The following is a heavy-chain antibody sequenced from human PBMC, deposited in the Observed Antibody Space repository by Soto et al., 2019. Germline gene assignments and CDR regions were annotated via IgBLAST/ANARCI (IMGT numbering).Heavy chain of an antibody. Sequence: SETLSLTCTVSGGSISSYYWSWIRQPPGKGLEWIGYIYYSGSTNYNPSLKSRVTISVDTSKNQFSLKLSSVTAADTAVYYCARVVSEIVWSGYRPYYFDYWGQGTLVTVSS. CDR2: IYYSGST. J-gene: IGHJ4*02. CDR3: ARVVSEIVWSGYRPYYFDY. D-gene: IGHD3-3*01. CDR1: GGSISSYY. V-gene: IGHV4-59*01.